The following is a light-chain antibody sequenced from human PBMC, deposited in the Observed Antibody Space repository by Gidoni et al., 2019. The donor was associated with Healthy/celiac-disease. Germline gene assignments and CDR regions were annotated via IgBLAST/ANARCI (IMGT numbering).Light chain of an antibody. J-gene: IGLJ2*01. CDR3: SSDAGSNNLV. V-gene: IGLV2-8*01. Sequence: QSAMNRPPAASGSPGRTVTISCTGTSSDVGGYNYDSWYQLHPGKAPNLMFYEVRKRPSGLPDRFSGSTSGNTASLTVSGLPADDEADYYCSSDAGSNNLVFGGGTKLTVL. CDR1: SSDVGGYNY. CDR2: EVR.